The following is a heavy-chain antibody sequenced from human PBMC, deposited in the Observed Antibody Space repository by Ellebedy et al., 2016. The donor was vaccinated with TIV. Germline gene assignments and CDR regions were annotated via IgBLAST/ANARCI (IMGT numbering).Heavy chain of an antibody. CDR2: ILAGVGAT. CDR3: ASLGVRYCSGGSCYEASDY. Sequence: PGGSLRLSFAASGFTFSNYVMSWFRQAPGTGLDWFSTILAGVGATYYADSVKGRFNISRDNSKNSLYLQMNSLRAEDTAVYYCASLGVRYCSGGSCYEASDYWGQGTLVTGSS. CDR1: GFTFSNYV. D-gene: IGHD2-15*01. J-gene: IGHJ4*02. V-gene: IGHV3-23*01.